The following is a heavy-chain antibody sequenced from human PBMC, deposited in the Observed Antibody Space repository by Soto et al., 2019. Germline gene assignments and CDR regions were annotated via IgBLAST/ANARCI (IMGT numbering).Heavy chain of an antibody. CDR3: ARDSAGCSGGICYADNYFGMDV. CDR1: GASISNYY. Sequence: SETLSLTCTLSGASISNYYWSWIRQPAGKGLEWIGRFYTSGSANYNPSLKSRVTMSVDTSKNQFSLKLSSVTAADTAMYYCARDSAGCSGGICYADNYFGMDVWGEGTTVTVSS. CDR2: FYTSGSA. V-gene: IGHV4-4*07. J-gene: IGHJ6*04. D-gene: IGHD2-15*01.